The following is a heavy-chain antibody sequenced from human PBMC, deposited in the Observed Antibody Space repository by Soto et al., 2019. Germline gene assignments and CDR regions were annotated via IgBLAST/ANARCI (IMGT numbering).Heavy chain of an antibody. V-gene: IGHV1-46*01. Sequence: GASVKVSCKASGYTFTSYYMHWVRQAPGQGLEWMGIINPSGGSTSYAQKFQGRVTMTRDTSTSTVYMELSSLRSEDTAVYYCARYKEGYVFWSGYYDYWGQGTLVTVSS. CDR2: INPSGGST. CDR3: ARYKEGYVFWSGYYDY. D-gene: IGHD3-3*01. CDR1: GYTFTSYY. J-gene: IGHJ4*02.